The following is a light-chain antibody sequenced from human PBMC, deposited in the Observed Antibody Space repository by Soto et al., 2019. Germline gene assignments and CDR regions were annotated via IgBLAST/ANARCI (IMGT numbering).Light chain of an antibody. CDR2: GAS. CDR3: QQRNIWPPVT. V-gene: IGKV3-11*01. Sequence: EIVLPQSPATLSSSPGERATLSCRASQTVSSKLAWYQHKPGQAPRLLIYGASTRATGIPARFSGSGSGTDFTLTISRLEPEDFAVYYCQQRNIWPPVTFGQGTRLEIK. J-gene: IGKJ5*01. CDR1: QTVSSK.